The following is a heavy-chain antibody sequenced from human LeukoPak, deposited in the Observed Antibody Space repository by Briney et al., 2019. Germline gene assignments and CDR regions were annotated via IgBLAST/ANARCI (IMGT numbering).Heavy chain of an antibody. V-gene: IGHV3-30*02. Sequence: GGSLRLSCEVSGFTFSTYDMHWVRQAPGEGLEWVAYIRYDGSSIHYGDSAKGRFNISRDNSKNTVYLQMNSLRTEDTAVYHCAKDSGNWGIDCWGQGTLVTVSS. J-gene: IGHJ4*02. CDR2: IRYDGSSI. D-gene: IGHD3-16*01. CDR3: AKDSGNWGIDC. CDR1: GFTFSTYD.